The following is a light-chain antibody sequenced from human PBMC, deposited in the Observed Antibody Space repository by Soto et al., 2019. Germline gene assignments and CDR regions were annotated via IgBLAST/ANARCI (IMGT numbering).Light chain of an antibody. J-gene: IGKJ5*01. CDR2: GAS. CDR1: QSVSSSY. V-gene: IGKV3-20*01. CDR3: QQYGSSPFT. Sequence: EIVLTQSPGTLSLSPGERATLSCRASQSVSSSYLAWYQQKPGQAPRLLIYGASSRATGIPDRFSGSGSGTDFTLTISSLEPEDFSEYYCQQYGSSPFTFGQGTRLEIK.